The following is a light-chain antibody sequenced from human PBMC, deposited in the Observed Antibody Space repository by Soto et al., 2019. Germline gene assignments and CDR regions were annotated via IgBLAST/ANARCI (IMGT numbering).Light chain of an antibody. J-gene: IGKJ1*01. V-gene: IGKV3-15*01. CDR2: GAS. Sequence: IVMTQSPATLSVSPGDRATISCRASQSVRTNLAWYQLKDGQVPRLLIYGASTRAADVPARFSGGGSGTEFTLTISSLQSEDFAEYHCQQYNNWPQTFGQGTKVDIK. CDR3: QQYNNWPQT. CDR1: QSVRTN.